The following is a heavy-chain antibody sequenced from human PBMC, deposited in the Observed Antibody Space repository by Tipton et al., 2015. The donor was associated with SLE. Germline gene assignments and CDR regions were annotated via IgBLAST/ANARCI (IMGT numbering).Heavy chain of an antibody. J-gene: IGHJ4*02. Sequence: SLRLSCVASGFTFSNNNMNWVRQAPGKGLEWVSYINTDSTTAYHTDSVKGRFTISRDNAKNTLYLQMNSLRPEDTAVYYCAKENWRSLDYWGQGTLVTVSS. CDR3: AKENWRSLDY. CDR2: INTDSTTA. D-gene: IGHD1-1*01. CDR1: GFTFSNNN. V-gene: IGHV3-48*04.